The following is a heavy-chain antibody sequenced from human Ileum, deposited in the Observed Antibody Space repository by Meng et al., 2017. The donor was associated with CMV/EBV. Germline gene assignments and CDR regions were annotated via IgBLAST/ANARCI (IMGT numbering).Heavy chain of an antibody. D-gene: IGHD3-22*01. Sequence: GGSLRLSCVASGFTFSNAWMNWIRQSPGKGLEWVGLIKSKADGGTTDYTEALKGRFTISRDDSRNTLYLQMDSLKTDDTAVYYCATAPGYYHTSPYDYWGQGTLVTVS. CDR2: IKSKADGGTT. V-gene: IGHV3-15*01. J-gene: IGHJ4*02. CDR3: ATAPGYYHTSPYDY. CDR1: GFTFSNAW.